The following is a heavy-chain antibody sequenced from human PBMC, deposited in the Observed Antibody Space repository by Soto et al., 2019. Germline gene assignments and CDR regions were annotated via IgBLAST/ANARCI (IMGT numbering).Heavy chain of an antibody. CDR3: ARSVTSFDF. J-gene: IGHJ4*02. V-gene: IGHV4-59*01. D-gene: IGHD4-17*01. CDR2: IYYSGNT. CDR1: GGSISTDY. Sequence: QVQLQESGPGLVKPSETLSLTCTVSGGSISTDYWNWIRQPPGKGLEWIGYIYYSGNTNYNPSLKSRVSISLDMSKKQSSLKLRSVTAADTAVYYCARSVTSFDFCGQGTLVTVSS.